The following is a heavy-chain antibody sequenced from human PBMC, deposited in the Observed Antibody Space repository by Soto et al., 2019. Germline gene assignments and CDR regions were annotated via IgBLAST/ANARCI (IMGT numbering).Heavy chain of an antibody. CDR2: IIPILGIA. V-gene: IGHV1-69*10. D-gene: IGHD3-10*01. Sequence: SVKVSCKASGGTFSSYTISWVRQAPGQGLEWMGGIIPILGIANYAQKFQGRVTITADKSTSTAYMELSSLRSEDTAVYYCARFLVIMVRGTTTRSGPYFDYWAQGTLVTVSS. CDR1: GGTFSSYT. CDR3: ARFLVIMVRGTTTRSGPYFDY. J-gene: IGHJ4*02.